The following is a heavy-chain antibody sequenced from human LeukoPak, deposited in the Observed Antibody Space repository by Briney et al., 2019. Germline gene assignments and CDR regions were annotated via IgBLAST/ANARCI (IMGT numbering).Heavy chain of an antibody. CDR2: IIPIFGTA. D-gene: IGHD5-18*01. J-gene: IGHJ4*02. CDR1: GGTFSSYA. Sequence: GASVKVSCKASGGTFSSYAIIWVRQAPGQGLEWMGGIIPIFGTANYAQKFQGRVTITTDESTSTAYMELSSLRSEDTAVYYCARAGRDSYGPDYWGQGTLVTVSS. CDR3: ARAGRDSYGPDY. V-gene: IGHV1-69*05.